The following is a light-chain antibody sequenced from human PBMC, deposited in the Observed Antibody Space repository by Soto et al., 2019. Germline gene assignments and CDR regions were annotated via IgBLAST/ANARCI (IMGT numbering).Light chain of an antibody. CDR2: EGS. CDR3: SSFTTSSTLV. J-gene: IGLJ1*01. Sequence: QSVLTQPASVSGSPGQSITISCTGTSSDVGGYILVSWYQQHPGKAPKLMIYEGSKRPSGVSNRFSGSKSGNTASLSISGLQTEDEANYYCSSFTTSSTLVFGTGTKLTVL. V-gene: IGLV2-14*02. CDR1: SSDVGGYIL.